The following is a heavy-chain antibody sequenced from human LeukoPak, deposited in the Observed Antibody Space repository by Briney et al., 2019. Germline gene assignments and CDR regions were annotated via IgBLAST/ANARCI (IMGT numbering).Heavy chain of an antibody. CDR3: ARHREYSSSQGWFDP. V-gene: IGHV4-59*08. D-gene: IGHD6-6*01. CDR2: IYYSGST. Sequence: NPSETLSLTCTVSGGSISSYYWSWIRQPPGKGLEWIGYIYYSGSTNYNPSLKSRVTISVDTSKNQFSLKLSSVTAADTAVYYRARHREYSSSQGWFDPWGQGTLVTVSS. J-gene: IGHJ5*02. CDR1: GGSISSYY.